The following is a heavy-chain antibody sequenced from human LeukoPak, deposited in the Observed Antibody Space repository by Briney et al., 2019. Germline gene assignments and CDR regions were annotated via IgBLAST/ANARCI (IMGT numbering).Heavy chain of an antibody. CDR3: ASDYSKYDPRLRMDV. J-gene: IGHJ6*03. CDR1: GFTFSSYG. V-gene: IGHV3-30*03. D-gene: IGHD4-11*01. CDR2: ISYDGSNK. Sequence: PGGSLRLSCAASGFTFSSYGMHWVRQAPGKGLEWVAVISYDGSNKYYADSVKGRFTISRDNSKNTLYLQMNSLRAEDTAMYYCASDYSKYDPRLRMDVWGKGTTVTVSS.